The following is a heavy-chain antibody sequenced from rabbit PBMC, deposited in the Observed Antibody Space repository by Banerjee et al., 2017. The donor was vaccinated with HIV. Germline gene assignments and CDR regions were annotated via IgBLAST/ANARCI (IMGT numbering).Heavy chain of an antibody. CDR1: GFSFSSSYW. CDR2: IDTGSGSA. J-gene: IGHJ4*01. Sequence: GFSFSSSYWICWVRQAPGKGLEWIGCIDTGSGSADYATWAKGRFTIYKTSSTTVTLQMTSLTAADTATYFCARISRMLVVIDLWGPGTLVTVS. V-gene: IGHV1S45*01. CDR3: ARISRMLVVIDL. D-gene: IGHD4-2*01.